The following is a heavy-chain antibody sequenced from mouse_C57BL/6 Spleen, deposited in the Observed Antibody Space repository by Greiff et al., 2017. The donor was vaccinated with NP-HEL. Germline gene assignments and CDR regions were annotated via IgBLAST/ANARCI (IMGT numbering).Heavy chain of an antibody. V-gene: IGHV5-9-1*02. Sequence: EVQRVESGEGLVKPGGSLKLSCAASGFTFSSYAMSWVRQTPEKRLEWVAYISSGGDYIYYADTVHGRFTISRDNARNTLYLKVSSLKSEDTAMYYCTRDRLLVVGHWGQGTTLTVSA. CDR1: GFTFSSYA. CDR2: ISSGGDYI. J-gene: IGHJ2*01. D-gene: IGHD2-3*01. CDR3: TRDRLLVVGH.